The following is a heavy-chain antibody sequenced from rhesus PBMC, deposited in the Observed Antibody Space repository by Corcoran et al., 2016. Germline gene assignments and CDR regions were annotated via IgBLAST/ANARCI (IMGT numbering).Heavy chain of an antibody. CDR1: GGPFSGYY. V-gene: IGHV4-165*01. Sequence: QVQLQESGPGLVKPSATLSLTCAVSGGPFSGYYWGWIRQPPGKGLEWIGYISGSSVRTDCNPSLKSRVTISTDTSKNQFSLKVTSVTAADTAVYYWARESLGAFDFWGQGLRVTVSS. J-gene: IGHJ3*01. CDR3: ARESLGAFDF. CDR2: ISGSSVRT. D-gene: IGHD3-34*01.